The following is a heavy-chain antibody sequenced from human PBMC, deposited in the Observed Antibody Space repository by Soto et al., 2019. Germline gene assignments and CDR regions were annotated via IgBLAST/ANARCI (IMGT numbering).Heavy chain of an antibody. D-gene: IGHD1-1*01. V-gene: IGHV4-61*01. CDR3: AREFSNSPEAFDY. CDR1: GGSVNSDFYY. CDR2: IFYTGRT. J-gene: IGHJ4*02. Sequence: SETLSLTCTVSGGSVNSDFYYWSWIRQPPGRGLEWIGYIFYTGRTNYNPSLESRATISLDTSKNQFSLKLSSVTAADTAVFYCAREFSNSPEAFDYWGQGALVTVSS.